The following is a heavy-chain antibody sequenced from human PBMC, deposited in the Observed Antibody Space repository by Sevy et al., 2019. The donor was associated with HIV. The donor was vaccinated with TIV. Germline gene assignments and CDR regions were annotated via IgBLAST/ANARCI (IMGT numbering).Heavy chain of an antibody. V-gene: IGHV1-8*01. D-gene: IGHD3-22*01. J-gene: IGHJ4*02. CDR2: MNPNSGNT. CDR3: ARVLYYYDSSGYSYYFDY. CDR1: GYTFTSYD. Sequence: ASVKVSCKASGYTFTSYDINWVRQATGQGLEWMGWMNPNSGNTGYAQKFQGRVTMTGNTSISTAYMELSGLRSEDTAVYYCARVLYYYDSSGYSYYFDYWGQGTLVTVSS.